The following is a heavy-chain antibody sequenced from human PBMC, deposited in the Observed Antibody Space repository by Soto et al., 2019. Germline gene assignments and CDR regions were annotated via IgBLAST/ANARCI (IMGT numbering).Heavy chain of an antibody. CDR2: IGTAGDT. Sequence: EVQLVESGGGLVQPRGSLRLSCAASGFTFSSYDMHWVRQATGKGLEWVSAIGTAGDTYYPGSVKGRFTISRENAKNSLYLQMNSLRAGDTAVYYCARVSGDHGGEGDAFDIWGQGTMVTVSS. V-gene: IGHV3-13*01. D-gene: IGHD4-17*01. J-gene: IGHJ3*02. CDR3: ARVSGDHGGEGDAFDI. CDR1: GFTFSSYD.